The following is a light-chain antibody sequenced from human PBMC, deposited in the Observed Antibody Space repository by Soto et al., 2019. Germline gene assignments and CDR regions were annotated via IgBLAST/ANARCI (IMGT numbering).Light chain of an antibody. CDR2: EVN. Sequence: QSALTQPASVSGSPGQSITISCTGTSSDVGGYNYVSWYQQDPGKAPKLMIYEVNNRPSGVSNRFSGSKSGNTASLTISGLQAEDEADYYCSSYAGSNNHVIFGGGTKVTVL. J-gene: IGLJ2*01. CDR3: SSYAGSNNHVI. CDR1: SSDVGGYNY. V-gene: IGLV2-14*01.